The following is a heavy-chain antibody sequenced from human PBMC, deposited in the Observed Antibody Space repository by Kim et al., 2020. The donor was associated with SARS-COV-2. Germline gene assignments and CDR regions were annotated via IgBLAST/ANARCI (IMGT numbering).Heavy chain of an antibody. J-gene: IGHJ4*02. V-gene: IGHV3-23*01. CDR1: GFTFSSYA. D-gene: IGHD3-16*02. Sequence: GGSLRLSCAASGFTFSSYAMSWVRQAPGKGLEWVSAISGSGGSTYYADSVKGRFTISRDNSKNTLYLQMNSLRAEDTAVYYCAKGAVTFGGVIAPFDYWGQGTLVTVSS. CDR2: ISGSGGST. CDR3: AKGAVTFGGVIAPFDY.